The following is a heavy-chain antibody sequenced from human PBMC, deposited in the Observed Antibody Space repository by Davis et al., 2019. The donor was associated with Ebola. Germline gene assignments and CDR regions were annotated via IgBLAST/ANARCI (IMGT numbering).Heavy chain of an antibody. Sequence: GESLKISCAASGFTFSSYGMHWVRQAPGKGLEWVAVIWYDGSNKYYADSVKGRFTISRDNSKNTLYLQMNSLRAEDTAVYYCARDTGDYGDSLDYWGQGTLVTVSS. CDR3: ARDTGDYGDSLDY. CDR2: IWYDGSNK. J-gene: IGHJ4*02. CDR1: GFTFSSYG. D-gene: IGHD4-17*01. V-gene: IGHV3-33*01.